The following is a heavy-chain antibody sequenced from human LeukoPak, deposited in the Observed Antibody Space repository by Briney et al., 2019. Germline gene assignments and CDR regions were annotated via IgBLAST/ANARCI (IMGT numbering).Heavy chain of an antibody. D-gene: IGHD3-9*01. V-gene: IGHV4-59*01. CDR1: GGSISSYY. Sequence: SETLSLTCTVSGGSISSYYWSWIRQPPGTGLEWIGYIYYSGSTNYNPSLKSRVTISVDTSKNQFSLKLSSVTAADTAVYYCARDYSYYDILTGYYRPIHAFDIWGQGTMVTVSS. J-gene: IGHJ3*02. CDR3: ARDYSYYDILTGYYRPIHAFDI. CDR2: IYYSGST.